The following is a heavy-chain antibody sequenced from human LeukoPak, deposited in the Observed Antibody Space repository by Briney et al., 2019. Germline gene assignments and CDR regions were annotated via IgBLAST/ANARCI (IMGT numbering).Heavy chain of an antibody. J-gene: IGHJ4*02. V-gene: IGHV3-74*01. D-gene: IGHD2-2*01. CDR2: INSDGSWI. CDR3: VSFYETY. CDR1: WNYW. Sequence: GGSLRLSCAASWNYWMHWVRQAPGKGLVWVSHINSDGSWISYADSVKGRFTIPKDNAKNTVYLQVNNLRAEDTAVYYCVSFYETYWGRGTLVTVSS.